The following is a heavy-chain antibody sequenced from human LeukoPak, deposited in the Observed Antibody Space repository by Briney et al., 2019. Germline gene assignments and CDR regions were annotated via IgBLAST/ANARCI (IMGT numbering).Heavy chain of an antibody. CDR2: INPNSGGT. CDR1: GYTFTGHD. J-gene: IGHJ6*02. Sequence: ASVKGSCKASGYTFTGHDMHWVRQAPGQGLEWMGWINPNSGGTNYAQKFQGRVTMTRDTSISTAYMELSRLRSDDTAVYYCARDCGTMVRGVCYYYGMDVWGQGTTVTVSS. D-gene: IGHD3-10*01. CDR3: ARDCGTMVRGVCYYYGMDV. V-gene: IGHV1-2*02.